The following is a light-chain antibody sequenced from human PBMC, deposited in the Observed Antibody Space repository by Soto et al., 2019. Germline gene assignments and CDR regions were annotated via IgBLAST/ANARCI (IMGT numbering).Light chain of an antibody. CDR2: GAS. CDR1: QSVSKHD. CDR3: QLYGISPWT. V-gene: IGKV3-20*01. J-gene: IGKJ1*01. Sequence: EIVLTQSTGTLSLSPGERANLSCRARQSVSKHDLAWYQHRPGQAPRLLTYGASSRAIGITDRFIGSGSGIDFTRTINKLEPEDFAVYYCQLYGISPWTFGQVIEVE.